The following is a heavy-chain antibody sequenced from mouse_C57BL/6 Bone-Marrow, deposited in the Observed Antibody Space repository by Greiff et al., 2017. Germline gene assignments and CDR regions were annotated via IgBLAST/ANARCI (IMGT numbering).Heavy chain of an antibody. CDR3: ARSGWLRRGFAY. J-gene: IGHJ3*01. CDR2: IYPRSGNP. V-gene: IGHV1-81*01. D-gene: IGHD2-2*01. CDR1: GYTFTSSG. Sequence: QVQLQQSGAELARPGASVKLSCKASGYTFTSSGISWVKQRTGQGLEWIGEIYPRSGNPYYNEKFKGKATLTADKSSSTAYMELSSLTSEDSAVYFCARSGWLRRGFAYWGQGTLVTVSA.